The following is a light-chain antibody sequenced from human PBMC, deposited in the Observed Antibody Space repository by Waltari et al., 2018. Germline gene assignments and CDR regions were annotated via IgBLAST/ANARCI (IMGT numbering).Light chain of an antibody. CDR1: TSTIGSNT. CDR2: TNN. CDR3: AAWDDSLSGPG. V-gene: IGLV1-44*01. J-gene: IGLJ3*02. Sequence: QSVLTQPPSASGTPGQRVTISCSGSTSTIGSNTVNWYQHLPGTPPKLLIYTNNQRPSGVPDRFSGSKSGTSASLAISGLQSEDEADYYCAAWDDSLSGPGFGGGTKLTVL.